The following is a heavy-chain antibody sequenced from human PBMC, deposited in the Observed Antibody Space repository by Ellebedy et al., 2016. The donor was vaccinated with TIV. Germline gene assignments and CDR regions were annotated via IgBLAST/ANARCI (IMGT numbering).Heavy chain of an antibody. CDR2: IYPGDSEI. CDR3: ARHLGYADSEIDF. D-gene: IGHD4-17*01. V-gene: IGHV5-51*01. J-gene: IGHJ4*02. Sequence: GESLKISCKGSGYSFTTYWIGWVRQMPGKGLEWMGTIYPGDSEIRYSPSFEGQITISVDKSITTAYLEWSSLKASDTAMYYCARHLGYADSEIDFWGQGTLVTVSS. CDR1: GYSFTTYW.